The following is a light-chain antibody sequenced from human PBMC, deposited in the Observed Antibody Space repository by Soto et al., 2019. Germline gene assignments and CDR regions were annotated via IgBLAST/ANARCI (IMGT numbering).Light chain of an antibody. J-gene: IGLJ3*02. CDR2: GNN. CDR3: QSYDSSLSGWV. CDR1: SSNIGAAYD. Sequence: QSVLPQPPSVSGAPGQKVTISCTRSSSNIGAAYDVHWYQHLPGTAPKLLIYGNNNRPSGVPDRFSGSKSGTSASLAITGLQAEDEADYYCQSYDSSLSGWVFGGGTKLTAL. V-gene: IGLV1-40*01.